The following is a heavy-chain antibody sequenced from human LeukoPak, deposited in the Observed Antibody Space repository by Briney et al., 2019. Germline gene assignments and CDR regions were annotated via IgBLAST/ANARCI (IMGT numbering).Heavy chain of an antibody. CDR1: GGSISSYY. Sequence: PSETLSLTCTVSGGSISSYYWSWIRQPPGKGLEWIGYIYTSGSTNYNPSLKSRVTISVDSSKNQFSLKLSSVTAADTAVYYCARRSPRGYYMDVWGKGTTVTVS. J-gene: IGHJ6*03. V-gene: IGHV4-4*09. CDR2: IYTSGST. CDR3: ARRSPRGYYMDV.